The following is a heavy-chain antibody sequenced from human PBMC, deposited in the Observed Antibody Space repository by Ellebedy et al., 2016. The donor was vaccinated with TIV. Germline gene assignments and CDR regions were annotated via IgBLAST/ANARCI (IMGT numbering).Heavy chain of an antibody. J-gene: IGHJ4*02. CDR3: AARAVAAPR. CDR2: IFSAGTT. CDR1: GFTVGNNY. Sequence: PGGSLRLSCAVSGFTVGNNYMSWVRQAPGKRLECVSIIFSAGTTYYAESVKGRFTISRDSSKNTVYPQMSSLRVEDTAVYYCAARAVAAPRWGRGTLVTVSS. D-gene: IGHD6-19*01. V-gene: IGHV3-53*01.